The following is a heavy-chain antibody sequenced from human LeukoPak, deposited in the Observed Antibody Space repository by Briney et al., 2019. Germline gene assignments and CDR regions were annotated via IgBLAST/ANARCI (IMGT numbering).Heavy chain of an antibody. CDR2: ISGSGGNT. CDR3: ATYRRGPSYYFDF. D-gene: IGHD3-16*02. Sequence: GGSLRLSCAASGFTFSTYTMNWVRQAPGKGLEWVSGISGSGGNTYYTDSVRGRLSISRDNSKNTLYLQVNSLRAEDTAVYYCATYRRGPSYYFDFWGQGTLVTVSS. V-gene: IGHV3-23*01. J-gene: IGHJ4*02. CDR1: GFTFSTYT.